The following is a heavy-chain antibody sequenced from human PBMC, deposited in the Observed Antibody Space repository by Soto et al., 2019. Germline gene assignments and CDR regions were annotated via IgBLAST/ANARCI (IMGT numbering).Heavy chain of an antibody. J-gene: IGHJ4*02. CDR2: IYYSGTGST. CDR1: GASISSGEYY. V-gene: IGHV4-31*03. CDR3: AAPDLDKTMVV. D-gene: IGHD3-10*01. Sequence: PSETLSLTCTVSGASISSGEYYWTWIRQHPGKGLEWIGYIYYSGTGSTYSNPSLKSRVTIAVDTSKNQFSLKLTSVTAADTAVYYCAAPDLDKTMVVWGQGTLVTVSS.